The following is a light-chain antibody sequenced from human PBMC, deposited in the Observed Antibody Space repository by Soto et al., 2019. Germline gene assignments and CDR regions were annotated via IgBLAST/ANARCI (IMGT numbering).Light chain of an antibody. CDR2: EVT. CDR1: SSDVGGYNY. V-gene: IGLV2-14*01. Sequence: QSVLTQPASVSGSPGQSITISCTGISSDVGGYNYVSWYQHHPGKAPKLIIFEVTNRPSGVSNRFSGSKSVNTASLTISGLQAEDEGDYYCSSYSTSSTPSWVFGGGTKLTVL. CDR3: SSYSTSSTPSWV. J-gene: IGLJ3*02.